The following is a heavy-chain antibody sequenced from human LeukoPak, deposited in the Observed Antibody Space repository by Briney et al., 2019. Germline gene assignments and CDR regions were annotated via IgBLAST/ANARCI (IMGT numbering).Heavy chain of an antibody. Sequence: SSETLSLTCTVSGGSIGSYYWSWIRQPAGKGLEWIGRIYTSGSTNYNPSLKSRVTMSVDTSKNQFSLKLSSVTAADTAVYYCARVAYCGGDCYSLDYWGQGTLVTVSS. D-gene: IGHD2-21*02. J-gene: IGHJ4*02. CDR3: ARVAYCGGDCYSLDY. CDR2: IYTSGST. CDR1: GGSIGSYY. V-gene: IGHV4-4*07.